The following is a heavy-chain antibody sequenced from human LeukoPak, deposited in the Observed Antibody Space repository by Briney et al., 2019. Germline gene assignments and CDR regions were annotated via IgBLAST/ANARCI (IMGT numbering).Heavy chain of an antibody. D-gene: IGHD3-10*01. J-gene: IGHJ6*02. CDR1: GGSISSYY. Sequence: PSETLSLTCTVSGGSISSYYWSWIRQPPGKGLERIGYIYYSGSTNYNPSLKSRVTISVETSKNQFSLKLSSVTAADTAVYYCARGNMVRGVMVGMDVWGQGTTVTVSS. V-gene: IGHV4-59*01. CDR3: ARGNMVRGVMVGMDV. CDR2: IYYSGST.